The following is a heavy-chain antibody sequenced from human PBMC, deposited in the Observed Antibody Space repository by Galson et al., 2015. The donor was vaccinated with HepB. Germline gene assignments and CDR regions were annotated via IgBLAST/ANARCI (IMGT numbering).Heavy chain of an antibody. Sequence: SLRLSCAASGFTFSSYAMSWVRQAPGKGLEWVSAISGSGGSTYYADSVKGRFTISRDNSKNTLYLQMNSLRAEDTAVYYCAKRGDGDYAGGMDVWGQGTTVTVSS. CDR1: GFTFSSYA. V-gene: IGHV3-23*01. CDR2: ISGSGGST. J-gene: IGHJ6*02. D-gene: IGHD4-17*01. CDR3: AKRGDGDYAGGMDV.